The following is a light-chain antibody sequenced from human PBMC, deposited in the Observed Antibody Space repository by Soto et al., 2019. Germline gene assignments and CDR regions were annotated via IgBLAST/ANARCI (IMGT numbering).Light chain of an antibody. V-gene: IGKV3D-20*02. Sequence: EIVLTQSPGTLSLSPGERATLSCRASQSVSSSYLAWYQHKPGQAPRLLIYGASSRATGIPERFSGSGSGTDFTLTISRLEPEDFSVYYCQQRYNWPITFGQGTRLEIK. CDR1: QSVSSSY. J-gene: IGKJ5*01. CDR3: QQRYNWPIT. CDR2: GAS.